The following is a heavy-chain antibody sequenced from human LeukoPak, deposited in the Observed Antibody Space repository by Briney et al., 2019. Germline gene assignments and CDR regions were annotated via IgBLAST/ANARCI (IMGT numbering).Heavy chain of an antibody. CDR1: GFTFSNAW. CDR3: TTETYYDFWSGYWIAY. D-gene: IGHD3-3*01. Sequence: GGSLRLSCAASGFTFSNAWMSWVRRAPGKGLEWVGRIKSKTDGGTTDYAAPVKGRFTTSRDDSKNTLYLQMNSLKTEDTAVYYCTTETYYDFWSGYWIAYWGQGTLVTVSS. J-gene: IGHJ4*02. CDR2: IKSKTDGGTT. V-gene: IGHV3-15*01.